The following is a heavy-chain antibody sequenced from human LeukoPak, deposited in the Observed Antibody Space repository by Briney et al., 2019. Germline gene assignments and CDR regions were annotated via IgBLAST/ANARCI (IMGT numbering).Heavy chain of an antibody. CDR3: ARASLDYNDDAYDV. CDR2: ISSSGSII. J-gene: IGHJ3*01. D-gene: IGHD4-11*01. V-gene: IGHV3-48*03. CDR1: AFTFSSYE. Sequence: VGSLRLSCVASAFTFSSYEMNWVRQAPGKGLEWVSYISSSGSIIYYADSVKGQFTISRDSAKNSLYLQMNSLRAEDTAIYYCARASLDYNDDAYDVWGQGTLVTVSS.